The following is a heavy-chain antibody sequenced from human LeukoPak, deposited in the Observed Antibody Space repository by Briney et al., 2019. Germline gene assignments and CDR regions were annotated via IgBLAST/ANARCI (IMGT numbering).Heavy chain of an antibody. Sequence: GSRRLSCAASGFTFSSYAMNWVRQAPGKGLEWVSHITGDSTIYYADSVKGRFTISRDNAKNSLFLQMNSLRSDDTAVYYCARGSAMTIGNWGQATMVTVSS. CDR1: GFTFSSYA. J-gene: IGHJ4*02. CDR3: ARGSAMTIGN. V-gene: IGHV3-48*03. D-gene: IGHD4/OR15-4a*01. CDR2: ITGDSTI.